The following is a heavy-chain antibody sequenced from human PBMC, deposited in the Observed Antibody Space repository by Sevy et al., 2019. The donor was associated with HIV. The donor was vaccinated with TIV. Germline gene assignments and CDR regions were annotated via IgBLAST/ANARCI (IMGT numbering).Heavy chain of an antibody. J-gene: IGHJ4*02. CDR3: ATESGYSSGWYQYFDY. CDR2: IRYDGSNK. Sequence: GGSLRLSCAASGFTFGSYGMHWVRQAPGKGLEWVAFIRYDGSNKYYADSVKGRFTISRDNSKNTLYLQMNSLRAEDTAVYYCATESGYSSGWYQYFDYWGQGTLVTVSS. D-gene: IGHD6-19*01. CDR1: GFTFGSYG. V-gene: IGHV3-30*02.